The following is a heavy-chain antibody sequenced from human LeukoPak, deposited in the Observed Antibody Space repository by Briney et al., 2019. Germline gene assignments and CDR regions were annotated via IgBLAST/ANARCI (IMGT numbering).Heavy chain of an antibody. CDR1: GGSISSYY. J-gene: IGHJ4*02. V-gene: IGHV4-59*08. CDR3: ASLTTVTQGYFDS. D-gene: IGHD4-17*01. Sequence: PSETLSLTCTVSGGSISSYYWSWIRQPPGKGLEWIGYIYYSGSTNYNPSLKSRLTISVDASKNQFSLKLSSATATDTAVYYCASLTTVTQGYFDSWGQGTLVTVSS. CDR2: IYYSGST.